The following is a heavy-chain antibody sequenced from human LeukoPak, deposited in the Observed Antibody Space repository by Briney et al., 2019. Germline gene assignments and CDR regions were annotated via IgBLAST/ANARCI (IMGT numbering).Heavy chain of an antibody. Sequence: GESLKISCKGSGYSFTTYWIGWVRQMPGKGLEWMGIIYPGDSDTRYSPSFQGQVIISADKSINTAYLQWSSLKASDTAMYYCARHRLSDGYNTNDAFDIWGQGTMVTVSS. CDR2: IYPGDSDT. CDR3: ARHRLSDGYNTNDAFDI. J-gene: IGHJ3*02. V-gene: IGHV5-51*01. CDR1: GYSFTTYW. D-gene: IGHD5-24*01.